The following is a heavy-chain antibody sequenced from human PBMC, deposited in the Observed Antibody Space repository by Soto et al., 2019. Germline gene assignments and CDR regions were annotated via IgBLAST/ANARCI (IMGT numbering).Heavy chain of an antibody. V-gene: IGHV3-33*01. CDR1: GFTFSSYG. D-gene: IGHD5-18*01. Sequence: PGGSLRLSCAASGFTFSSYGMHWVRQAPGKGLEWVAVIWYDGSNKYYADSVKGRFTISRDNSKNTLYLQMNSLRAEDTAVYYCAREDTAINGFDYWGQGTLVTVSS. CDR3: AREDTAINGFDY. CDR2: IWYDGSNK. J-gene: IGHJ4*02.